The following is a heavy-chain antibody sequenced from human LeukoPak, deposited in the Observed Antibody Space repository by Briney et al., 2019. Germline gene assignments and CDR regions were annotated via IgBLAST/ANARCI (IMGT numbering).Heavy chain of an antibody. V-gene: IGHV3-48*02. Sequence: PGGSLRLSCAASGFTFSSYSMNWVRQAPGKGLEWVSYISGSSSTIYSADSVKGRFTISRDNAKNPLYLQMNSLRDEDTAVYYCARDSTATSSPIDYWGQGTLVTVSS. CDR1: GFTFSSYS. CDR3: ARDSTATSSPIDY. CDR2: ISGSSSTI. J-gene: IGHJ4*02.